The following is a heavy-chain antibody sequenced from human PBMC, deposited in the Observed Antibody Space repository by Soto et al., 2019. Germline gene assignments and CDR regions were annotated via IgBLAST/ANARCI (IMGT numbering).Heavy chain of an antibody. CDR3: AKVGRHFLFDY. J-gene: IGHJ4*02. CDR1: GFTFHDYA. Sequence: EVQLVESGGALVSPGRSLRLSCSASGFTFHDYAMHWVRQRPGKCLEWVSGISWSGDSVGYADSVKGRFTISRDNAKNSLYLQMDTLRVDDTAFYYCAKVGRHFLFDYWGQGTLVTVSS. V-gene: IGHV3-9*01. CDR2: ISWSGDSV.